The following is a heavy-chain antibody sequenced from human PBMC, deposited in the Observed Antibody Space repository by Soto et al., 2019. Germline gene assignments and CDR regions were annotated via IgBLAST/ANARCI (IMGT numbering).Heavy chain of an antibody. Sequence: SETLSLTCTVSGGSISSYYWSWIRQPPGKGLEWIGYIYYSGSTNYNPSLKSRVTISVDTSKNQFSLKLSSVTAADTAVYYWASAAGLEATRGGVKDGEKHDYYYYMDVWGKGTTVTVSS. D-gene: IGHD5-12*01. CDR3: ASAAGLEATRGGVKDGEKHDYYYYMDV. V-gene: IGHV4-59*01. CDR2: IYYSGST. J-gene: IGHJ6*03. CDR1: GGSISSYY.